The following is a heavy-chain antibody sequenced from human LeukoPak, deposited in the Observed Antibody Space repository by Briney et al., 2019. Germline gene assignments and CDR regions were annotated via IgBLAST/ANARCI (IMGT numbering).Heavy chain of an antibody. D-gene: IGHD6-19*01. J-gene: IGHJ5*02. CDR1: GGSISSGGYY. CDR2: IYHSGST. V-gene: IGHV4-31*03. CDR3: ARHKADRNWFDP. Sequence: LSLTCTVSGGSISSGGYYWSWIRQHPGKGLEWIGYIYHSGSTYYNPSLKSRVTISVDTSKNQFSLKLSSVTAADTAVYYCARHKADRNWFDPWGQGTLVTVSS.